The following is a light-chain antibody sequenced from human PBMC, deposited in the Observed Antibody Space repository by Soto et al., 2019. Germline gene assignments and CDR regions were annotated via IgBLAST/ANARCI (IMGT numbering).Light chain of an antibody. J-gene: IGKJ2*01. V-gene: IGKV1-39*01. CDR1: QSISSY. Sequence: DIQMTQSPSSLSASVGDRVTITCRASQSISSYLNWYQQKPGKAPKLLIYAASSVQSGVPSRFRGSGSGTDFTLTISSLQPEVFATYYCQQSYSTPYTFGQGTKLEIK. CDR2: AAS. CDR3: QQSYSTPYT.